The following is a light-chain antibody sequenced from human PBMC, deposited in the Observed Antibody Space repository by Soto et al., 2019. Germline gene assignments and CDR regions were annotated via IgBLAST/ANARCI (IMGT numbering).Light chain of an antibody. CDR2: GAS. Sequence: EIVLTQSPGTLSLSPGERATLSCRASQSITSNYLAWYQQRPGQAPRLLIYGASTRAAGVPDRFSGSGSGTDFTLTITRLGPEDFAVYCCQSYGRSPLLYTFGQGTRL. CDR1: QSITSNY. J-gene: IGKJ2*01. V-gene: IGKV3-20*01. CDR3: QSYGRSPLLYT.